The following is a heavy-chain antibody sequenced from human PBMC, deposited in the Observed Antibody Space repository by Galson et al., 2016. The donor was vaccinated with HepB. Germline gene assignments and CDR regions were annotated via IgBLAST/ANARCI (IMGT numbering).Heavy chain of an antibody. CDR2: IYSGGNT. Sequence: SLRLSCAASGVTVGNNYMNWVRQAPGKGLGWVSLIYSGGNTQYADSVRGRFTISRDSSKNTLYLQMNSLRAEDTAVYYCARNPPGGGAWGQGTLVTVSS. J-gene: IGHJ4*02. D-gene: IGHD4/OR15-4a*01. CDR3: ARNPPGGGA. CDR1: GVTVGNNY. V-gene: IGHV3-66*01.